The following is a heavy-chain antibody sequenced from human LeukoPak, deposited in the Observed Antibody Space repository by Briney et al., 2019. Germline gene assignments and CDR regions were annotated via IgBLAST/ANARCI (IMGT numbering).Heavy chain of an antibody. Sequence: SQTLSHTFAISGDSVSSNSAAWNWIRHSPSRGLECLGRTYYRSKWYNDYAVSVKSRITITPDTSKNQFSLQLNCVTPEDTAVYYCARFSVVPAAVDYWGRGTLVTVSS. CDR2: TYYRSKWYN. V-gene: IGHV6-1*01. J-gene: IGHJ4*02. CDR1: GDSVSSNSAA. D-gene: IGHD2-2*01. CDR3: ARFSVVPAAVDY.